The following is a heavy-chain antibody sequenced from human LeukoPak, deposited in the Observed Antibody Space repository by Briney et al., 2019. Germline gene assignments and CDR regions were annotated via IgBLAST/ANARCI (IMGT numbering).Heavy chain of an antibody. CDR1: GFTFSNAW. J-gene: IGHJ6*03. CDR2: ISSSSSYI. Sequence: GGSLRLSCAASGFTFSNAWMNWVRQAPGKGLEWVSSISSSSSYIYYADSVKGRFTISRDNAKNSLYLQMNSLRAEDTAVYYCARDPPKYSSSWYGDYYYYYMDVWGKGTTVTVSS. V-gene: IGHV3-21*01. D-gene: IGHD6-13*01. CDR3: ARDPPKYSSSWYGDYYYYYMDV.